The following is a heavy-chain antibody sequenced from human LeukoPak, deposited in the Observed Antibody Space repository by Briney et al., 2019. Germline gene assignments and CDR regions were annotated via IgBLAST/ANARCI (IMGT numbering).Heavy chain of an antibody. Sequence: SVKVSCKASGGTFSSYAISWVRQAPGRGLEWMGGIIPIFGTANYAQKFQGRVTITADESTSTAYMELSSLRSEDTAVYYCARGTYYYDSSGFEFDYWGQGTLVTVSS. CDR1: GGTFSSYA. D-gene: IGHD3-22*01. V-gene: IGHV1-69*13. CDR3: ARGTYYYDSSGFEFDY. J-gene: IGHJ4*02. CDR2: IIPIFGTA.